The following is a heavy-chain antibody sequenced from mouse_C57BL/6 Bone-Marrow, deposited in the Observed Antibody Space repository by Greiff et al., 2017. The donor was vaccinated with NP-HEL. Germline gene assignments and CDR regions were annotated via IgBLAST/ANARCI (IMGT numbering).Heavy chain of an antibody. Sequence: EVHLVESGGGLVQPGESLKLSCESNEYEFPSHDMSWVRKTPEKRLELVAAINSDGGSTYYPDTMERRFIISRDNTKETLYLQMSSLRSEDTALYYCARLDKGENAMDYWGQGTSVTVSS. CDR2: INSDGGST. J-gene: IGHJ4*01. V-gene: IGHV5-2*01. CDR1: EYEFPSHD. CDR3: ARLDKGENAMDY.